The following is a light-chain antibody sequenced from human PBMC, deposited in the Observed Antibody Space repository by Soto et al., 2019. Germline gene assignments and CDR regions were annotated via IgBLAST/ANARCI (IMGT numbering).Light chain of an antibody. CDR1: SSDVGGYDH. V-gene: IGLV2-8*01. CDR2: EVT. Sequence: QPVLTQPPSASGSPGQSVTIPCTGTSSDVGGYDHVSWYQQHPGKAPKLIIYEVTKRPAGVPDRFSGSKSGNTASLTVSGLQAEDEADYYCSSDAGNYNYVFGTGTKVTVL. J-gene: IGLJ1*01. CDR3: SSDAGNYNYV.